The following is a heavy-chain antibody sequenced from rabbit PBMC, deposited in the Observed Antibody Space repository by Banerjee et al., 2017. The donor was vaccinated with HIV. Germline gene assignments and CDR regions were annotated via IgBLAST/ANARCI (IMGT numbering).Heavy chain of an antibody. Sequence: QEQLVESGGGRVQPEGSLRLTCKAYGFTISSSYYMCWVRQATGKRLEWIVCIDVGGSTNTYYASWAKGRFTISKTSSTTVTLQMPSLTAADTAAYFCARNMGYGSSSGYYGLWGQGTLVTVS. J-gene: IGHJ3*01. V-gene: IGHV1S45*01. CDR2: IDVGGSTNT. D-gene: IGHD1-1*01. CDR1: GFTISSSYY. CDR3: ARNMGYGSSSGYYGL.